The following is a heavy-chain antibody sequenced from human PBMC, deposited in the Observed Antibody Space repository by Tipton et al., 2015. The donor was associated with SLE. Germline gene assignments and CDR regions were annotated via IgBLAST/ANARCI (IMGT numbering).Heavy chain of an antibody. CDR3: ARGFQQGFDY. Sequence: SLRLSCAVSGFSVTNDYMTWFRQSPGRGLEWVSIIYTGGNTYYADSVKGRFSISRDNSKNILSLQMNALRADDTGLYYCARGFQQGFDYWGQGTLVTVSS. D-gene: IGHD6-13*01. V-gene: IGHV3-66*01. CDR2: IYTGGNT. CDR1: GFSVTNDY. J-gene: IGHJ4*02.